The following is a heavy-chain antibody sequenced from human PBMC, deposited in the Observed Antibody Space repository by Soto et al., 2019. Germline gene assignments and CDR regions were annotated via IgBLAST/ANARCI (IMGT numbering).Heavy chain of an antibody. CDR2: IYYSGST. CDR3: ARGFCSSTSCKGGNNWFDP. J-gene: IGHJ5*02. CDR1: GGSISSGDYY. V-gene: IGHV4-30-4*01. D-gene: IGHD2-2*01. Sequence: LSLTCTVSGGSISSGDYYWSWIRQPPGKGLEWIGYIYYSGSTYYNPSLKSRVTISVDTSKNQFSLKLSSVTAADTAVCYCARGFCSSTSCKGGNNWFDPWGQGTLVTVSS.